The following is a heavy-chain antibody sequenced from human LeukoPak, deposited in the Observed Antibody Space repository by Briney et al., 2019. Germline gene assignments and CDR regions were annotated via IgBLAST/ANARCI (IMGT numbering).Heavy chain of an antibody. V-gene: IGHV4-31*03. J-gene: IGHJ4*02. Sequence: PSQTLSLTCTVSGGSISSGGYYWSWIRQHPGKGLEWIGYIYYSGSTYYNPSLKGRVTISVDTSKNQFSLKLSSVTAADTAVYYCARYRSGSYYAKYYFDYWGQGTLVTVSS. CDR2: IYYSGST. CDR3: ARYRSGSYYAKYYFDY. D-gene: IGHD3-10*01. CDR1: GGSISSGGYY.